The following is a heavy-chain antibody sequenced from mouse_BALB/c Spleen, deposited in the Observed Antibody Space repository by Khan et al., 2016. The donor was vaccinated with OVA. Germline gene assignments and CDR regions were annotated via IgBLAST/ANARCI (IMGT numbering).Heavy chain of an antibody. CDR2: ISYSGST. CDR3: ARSIMAN. V-gene: IGHV3-2*02. CDR1: GYSITSDYA. J-gene: IGHJ2*01. Sequence: EVELVESGPGLVKPSQSLSLTCTVTGYSITSDYAWNWIRQFPGNKLEWMGYISYSGSTSYNPSLKSRISITRDTSKTQFFLQLNSVTTEDTATYYCARSIMANWGQGTTLTVSS.